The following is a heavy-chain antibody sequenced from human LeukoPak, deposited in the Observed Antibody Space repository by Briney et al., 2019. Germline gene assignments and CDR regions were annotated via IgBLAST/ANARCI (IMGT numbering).Heavy chain of an antibody. D-gene: IGHD6-6*01. J-gene: IGHJ3*02. CDR1: GGSISSGGYY. CDR2: IYYSGST. Sequence: SETLSLTCTVSGGSISSGGYYWSWIRQPPGKGLEWIGYIYYSGSTNYNPSLKSRVTISVDTSKNQFSLKLSSVTAADTAVYYCARRNIAARRGAFDIWGQGTMVTVSS. CDR3: ARRNIAARRGAFDI. V-gene: IGHV4-61*08.